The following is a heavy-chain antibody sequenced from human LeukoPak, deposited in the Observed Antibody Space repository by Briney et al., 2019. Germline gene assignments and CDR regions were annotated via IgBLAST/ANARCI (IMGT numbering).Heavy chain of an antibody. Sequence: GGSLRLSCAASGFTFSTYAMSRVRQAPGKGLEWVSFISSSSSYKYYADSVKGRFTISRDNAKNSLYLQMNSLRAEDTAVYYCARAGVGDIVVVITPHAFDYWGQGTLVTVSS. V-gene: IGHV3-21*01. CDR2: ISSSSSYK. D-gene: IGHD3-22*01. CDR1: GFTFSTYA. J-gene: IGHJ4*02. CDR3: ARAGVGDIVVVITPHAFDY.